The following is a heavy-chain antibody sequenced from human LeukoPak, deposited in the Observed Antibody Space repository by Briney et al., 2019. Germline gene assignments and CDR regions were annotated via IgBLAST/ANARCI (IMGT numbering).Heavy chain of an antibody. D-gene: IGHD6-19*01. CDR2: ISGSGGST. CDR1: GFTFSSYA. Sequence: GGSLRLSCAASGFTFSSYAMSWVRQAPGKGLEWVSAISGSGGSTYYADSVKGRSTISRDNSKNTLYLQMNSLRAEDTAVYYCARADSGWYYFDYWGQGTLVTVSS. J-gene: IGHJ4*02. CDR3: ARADSGWYYFDY. V-gene: IGHV3-23*01.